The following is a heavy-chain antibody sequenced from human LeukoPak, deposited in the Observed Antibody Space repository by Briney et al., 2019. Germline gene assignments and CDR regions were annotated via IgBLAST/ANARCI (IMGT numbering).Heavy chain of an antibody. D-gene: IGHD3-16*01. J-gene: IGHJ4*02. CDR3: ARVLGGANDYVWGSLDY. V-gene: IGHV4-59*01. CDR2: IYYSGST. CDR1: GGSISSYY. Sequence: PSETLSLTCTVSGGSISSYYWSWIRQPPGKGLEWIGYIYYSGSTNYNPSLKSRVTISVDTSKNQFSLKLSSVTAADTAVYYCARVLGGANDYVWGSLDYWGQGTLVTVSS.